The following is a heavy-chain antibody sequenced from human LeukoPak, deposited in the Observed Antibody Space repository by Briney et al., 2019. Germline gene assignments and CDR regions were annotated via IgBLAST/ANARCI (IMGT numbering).Heavy chain of an antibody. J-gene: IGHJ4*02. V-gene: IGHV1-69*01. D-gene: IGHD6-13*01. CDR3: ARAYRPSIAAAGPFDY. CDR2: IIPIFGTA. Sequence: SVKVSRKASGGTFSSYAISWVRQAPGQGLEWMGGIIPIFGTANYAQKFQGRVTITADESTSTAYMELSSLRSEDTAVYYCARAYRPSIAAAGPFDYWGQGTLVTVSS. CDR1: GGTFSSYA.